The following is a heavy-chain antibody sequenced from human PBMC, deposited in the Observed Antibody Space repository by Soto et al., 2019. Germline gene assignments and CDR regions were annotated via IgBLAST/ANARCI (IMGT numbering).Heavy chain of an antibody. CDR3: ARCYCSVGSCYACWHFDL. CDR2: ISASTRNT. V-gene: IGHV1-18*01. J-gene: IGHJ2*01. CDR1: GYTFTNYA. D-gene: IGHD2-15*01. Sequence: QVQLVQSGAEVQNPGASVKVSCQASGYTFTNYAISCVRQAPGQGLEWMGWISASTRNTDQAQNFQGRVTMTIDTSTNKANMELRSLRSDDTAVYYCARCYCSVGSCYACWHFDLWGRGTLVTVSS.